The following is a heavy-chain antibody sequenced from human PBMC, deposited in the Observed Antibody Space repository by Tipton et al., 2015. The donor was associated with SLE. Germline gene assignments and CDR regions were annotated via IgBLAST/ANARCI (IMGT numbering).Heavy chain of an antibody. Sequence: SLRLSCDASGFSISAYYMSWVRQAPGKGLEWVANINRDGGDKHYVDSVRGRFTITKDNANNLLYLHMNSLRADDTAVYYCAKGKLQYATSSGYFESWGQGTLVTVSS. V-gene: IGHV3-7*03. D-gene: IGHD4-11*01. CDR3: AKGKLQYATSSGYFES. CDR2: INRDGGDK. CDR1: GFSISAYY. J-gene: IGHJ4*03.